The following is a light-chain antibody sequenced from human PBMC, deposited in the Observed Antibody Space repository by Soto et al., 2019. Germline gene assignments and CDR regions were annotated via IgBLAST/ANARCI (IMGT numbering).Light chain of an antibody. J-gene: IGLJ1*01. Sequence: QSVLTQPPSVSGAPGRRVTISCTGSSSNIGADYDVNWYQQFPGTAPKLLIYGNDNRPSGVPDRFSGSKSDTSASLAVTGLQAEDEADYYCSSYAVTNIFVFGTGTKLTVL. CDR3: SSYAVTNIFV. CDR1: SSNIGADYD. CDR2: GND. V-gene: IGLV1-40*01.